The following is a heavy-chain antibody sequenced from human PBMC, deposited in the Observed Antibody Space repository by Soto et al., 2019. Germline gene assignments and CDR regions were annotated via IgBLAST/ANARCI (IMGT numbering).Heavy chain of an antibody. D-gene: IGHD6-19*01. J-gene: IGHJ4*02. CDR3: VQTTGWPGFDF. CDR2: IYNGGTT. Sequence: ETLSLTCVVSGGSLSSYYWSWIRQPPGKGLEWIGYIYNGGTTNYNPSLKSRVAIFVDTSKNQLSVNLTSMTAADTAIYYCVQTTGWPGFDFWGQGILVTVSS. V-gene: IGHV4-59*01. CDR1: GGSLSSYY.